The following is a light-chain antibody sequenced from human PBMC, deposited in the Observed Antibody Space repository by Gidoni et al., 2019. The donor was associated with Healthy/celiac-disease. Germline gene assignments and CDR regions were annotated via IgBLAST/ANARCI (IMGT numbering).Light chain of an antibody. Sequence: IELTQSPSSLSASVGDRATITCRASQGISSYFAWYQQKPGKAPRLLIYAASSLHSAVPSRSSGSGSGIDCSLTISSLQHEDFATYYCQQLNSNPLFTFXDXTKVDIK. J-gene: IGKJ3*01. CDR2: AAS. CDR1: QGISSY. CDR3: QQLNSNPLFT. V-gene: IGKV1-9*01.